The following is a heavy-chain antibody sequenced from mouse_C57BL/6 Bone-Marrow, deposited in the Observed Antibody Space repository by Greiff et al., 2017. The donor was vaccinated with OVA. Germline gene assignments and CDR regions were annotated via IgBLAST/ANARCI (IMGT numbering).Heavy chain of an antibody. CDR2: INYDGSST. Sequence: EVKLVESEGGLVQPGSSMKLSCTASGFTFSDYYMAWVRQVPEKGLEWVANINYDGSSTYYLDSLKSRFIISRDNAKNILYLQMSSLKSEDTATYYCAGWHWYFDVWGTGTTVTVSS. J-gene: IGHJ1*03. V-gene: IGHV5-16*01. CDR1: GFTFSDYY. CDR3: AGWHWYFDV.